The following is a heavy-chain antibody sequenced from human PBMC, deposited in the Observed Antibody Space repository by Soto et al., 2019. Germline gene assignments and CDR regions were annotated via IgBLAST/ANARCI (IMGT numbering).Heavy chain of an antibody. D-gene: IGHD6-6*01. Sequence: GESLKISCKASGYSFTSYWIAWLRQVPVKGLEWMGMIYPGDSDTRYSPSFQGQVTISADKSISTAYLQWSSLTASDTAIYYCARQESIANRRNWLEPWGQGTSVTVSS. CDR1: GYSFTSYW. CDR3: ARQESIANRRNWLEP. J-gene: IGHJ5*02. V-gene: IGHV5-51*01. CDR2: IYPGDSDT.